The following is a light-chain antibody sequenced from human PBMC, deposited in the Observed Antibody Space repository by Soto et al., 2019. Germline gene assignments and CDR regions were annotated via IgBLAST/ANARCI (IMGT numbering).Light chain of an antibody. J-gene: IGLJ2*01. CDR2: EDN. Sequence: NFMLTQPHSVSESPGKTVTISCTRSSGSIASNYVQWYQQRPGSAPTTVIYEDNQRPSGVPDRFSGSIDSSSNSASLTNSGLKTEDEADYYCQSYDSSNPVVFGGGTKLTVL. CDR3: QSYDSSNPVV. V-gene: IGLV6-57*04. CDR1: SGSIASNY.